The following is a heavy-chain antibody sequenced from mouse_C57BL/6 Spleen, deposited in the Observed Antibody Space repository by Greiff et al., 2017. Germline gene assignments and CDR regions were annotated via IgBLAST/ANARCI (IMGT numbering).Heavy chain of an antibody. CDR1: GYSITSGYY. CDR3: AREHYGNYGYAMDY. Sequence: EVQRVESGPGLVKPSQSLSLTCSVTGYSITSGYYWNWIRQFPGNKLEWMGYISYDGSNNYNPSLKNRISITRDTSKNQFFLKLNSVTTEDTATYYCAREHYGNYGYAMDYWGQGTSVTVSS. CDR2: ISYDGSN. D-gene: IGHD2-1*01. V-gene: IGHV3-6*01. J-gene: IGHJ4*01.